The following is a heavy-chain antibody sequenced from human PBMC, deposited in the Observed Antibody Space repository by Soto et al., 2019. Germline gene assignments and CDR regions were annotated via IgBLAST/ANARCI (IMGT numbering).Heavy chain of an antibody. CDR1: GFNFGSFG. V-gene: IGHV3-33*06. CDR2: IWYDGSNK. CDR3: AKGGFRGTSCYDY. D-gene: IGHD2-2*01. J-gene: IGHJ4*02. Sequence: GSMRLSCAASGFNFGSFGVDWVRRVPGKGLEWVALIWYDGSNKEYADSVKGRFTISRDNSKNTLYLQMNSLRAEDTAVYYCAKGGFRGTSCYDYWGQGTLVTVSS.